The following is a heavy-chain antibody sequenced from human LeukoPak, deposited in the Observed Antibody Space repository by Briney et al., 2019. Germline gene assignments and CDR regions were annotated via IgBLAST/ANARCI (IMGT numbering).Heavy chain of an antibody. CDR3: VRGRAYYDFWRDFDY. CDR2: ISAYNGNT. Sequence: ASVKVSCKASGYTFTSYGISWVRQAPGQGLEWMGWISAYNGNTNYAQKLQGRVTMTTDTSTSTAYMELRSLRSDDTAVYYCVRGRAYYDFWRDFDYWGQGTLVTVSS. D-gene: IGHD3-3*01. CDR1: GYTFTSYG. V-gene: IGHV1-18*01. J-gene: IGHJ4*02.